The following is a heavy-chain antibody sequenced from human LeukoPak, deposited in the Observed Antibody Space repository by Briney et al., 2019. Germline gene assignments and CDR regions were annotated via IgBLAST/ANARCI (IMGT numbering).Heavy chain of an antibody. V-gene: IGHV3-7*01. D-gene: IGHD5-24*01. CDR2: IKQDGSEN. CDR3: ARDEMATSYPYYYYGMDV. J-gene: IGHJ6*02. CDR1: GFTFSGYW. Sequence: PGGSLRLSCAASGFTFSGYWMSWVRQAPGKGLEWVANIKQDGSENYYVDSVKGRFTISRDNAKNSLYLQMNSLRAEDTAVYYCARDEMATSYPYYYYGMDVRGQGTTVTVSS.